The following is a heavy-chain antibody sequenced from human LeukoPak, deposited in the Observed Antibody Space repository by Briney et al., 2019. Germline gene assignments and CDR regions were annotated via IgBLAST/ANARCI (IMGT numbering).Heavy chain of an antibody. V-gene: IGHV3-33*01. D-gene: IGHD5-12*01. Sequence: GGSLRLSCAASGFTFSSYGMHWVRQAPGKGLEWVAVIWYDGSNKYYADSVKGRFTISRDNSKNTLYLQMNSLRAEDTAVYYCARDRGEYSGYGFDYWGQGTLVTVSS. CDR1: GFTFSSYG. J-gene: IGHJ4*02. CDR2: IWYDGSNK. CDR3: ARDRGEYSGYGFDY.